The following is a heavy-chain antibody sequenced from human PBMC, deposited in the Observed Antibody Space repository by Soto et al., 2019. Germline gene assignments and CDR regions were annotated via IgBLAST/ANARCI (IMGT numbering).Heavy chain of an antibody. V-gene: IGHV3-23*01. Sequence: DVQLLESGGDLVQPGGSLRLSCEVSGFTIRAYAMSWARRAPGKGLEWVAAITGRGDNTHYEVSVKGRFTISREDSKNTLPRQMNTLRVDDTPIYYCSLGISYYWDYWDQGIQVTVSS. CDR3: SLGISYYWDY. CDR2: ITGRGDNT. J-gene: IGHJ4*02. D-gene: IGHD2-21*01. CDR1: GFTIRAYA.